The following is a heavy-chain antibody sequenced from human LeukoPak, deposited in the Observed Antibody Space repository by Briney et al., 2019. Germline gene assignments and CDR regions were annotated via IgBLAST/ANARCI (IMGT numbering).Heavy chain of an antibody. CDR1: GGTFSSYA. J-gene: IGHJ4*02. Sequence: ASVKVSCKASGGTFSSYAISWVRQAPGQGLEWMGWISAYNGNTNYAQKLQGRVTMTTDTSTSTAYMELRSLRSDDTAVYYCARGSSSGWQPHFDYWGQGTLVTVSS. CDR3: ARGSSSGWQPHFDY. V-gene: IGHV1-18*01. D-gene: IGHD6-19*01. CDR2: ISAYNGNT.